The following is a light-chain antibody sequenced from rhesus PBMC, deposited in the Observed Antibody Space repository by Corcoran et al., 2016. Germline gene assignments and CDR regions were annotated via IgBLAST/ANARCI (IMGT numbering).Light chain of an antibody. CDR2: KDY. Sequence: DIQMTQSPSSLSASVGDTVTITCRARQSISSWLDWYQQKPGKAPKLLIYKDYSLQSGVPSRFSGSGSWTDFTLTISSLQPEDVATYYFLQDYTTPWTFGQGTKVEIK. CDR1: QSISSW. J-gene: IGKJ1*01. V-gene: IGKV1-22*01. CDR3: LQDYTTPWT.